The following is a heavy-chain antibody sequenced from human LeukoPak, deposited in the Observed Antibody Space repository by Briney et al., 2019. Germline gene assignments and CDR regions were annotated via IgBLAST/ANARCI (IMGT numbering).Heavy chain of an antibody. CDR2: ISAYNGNT. CDR3: ARDGRDIAAAVYYYYYMDV. J-gene: IGHJ6*03. CDR1: GYTFTSYG. Sequence: GASVKVSCKASGYTFTSYGISWVRQAPGQGLEWMGWISAYNGNTNYAQKLQGRVTMTTDTSTSTAYMELRSLRSDDTAVYYCARDGRDIAAAVYYYYYMDVWGKGTTVTISS. D-gene: IGHD6-13*01. V-gene: IGHV1-18*01.